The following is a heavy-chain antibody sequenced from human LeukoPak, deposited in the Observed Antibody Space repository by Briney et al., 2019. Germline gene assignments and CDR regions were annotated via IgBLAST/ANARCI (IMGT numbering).Heavy chain of an antibody. D-gene: IGHD7-27*01. CDR3: AKKDTELGYYYYYMDV. V-gene: IGHV3-30*02. Sequence: PGGSLRLSCAASGFTFSSYGMHWVRQAPGKGLEWVAVIWYDGSNKYYADSVKGRFTISRDNSKNTLYLQMNSLRAEDTAVYYCAKKDTELGYYYYYMDVWGKGTTVTVSS. J-gene: IGHJ6*03. CDR2: IWYDGSNK. CDR1: GFTFSSYG.